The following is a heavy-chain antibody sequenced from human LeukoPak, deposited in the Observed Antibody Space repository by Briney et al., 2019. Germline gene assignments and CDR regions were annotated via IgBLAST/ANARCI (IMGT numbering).Heavy chain of an antibody. CDR3: ASAGGWVFFN. J-gene: IGHJ4*02. CDR1: GLPFSSHW. Sequence: GGSLRLSCAASGLPFSSHWLSWFRQCPGKGLEWVAHINRDGTEKQYLDSVKGRFTISRDNARNSQYLQMNNLRAEDTAVYYCASAGGWVFFNWGQGTLVTVSS. V-gene: IGHV3-7*01. CDR2: INRDGTEK. D-gene: IGHD6-19*01.